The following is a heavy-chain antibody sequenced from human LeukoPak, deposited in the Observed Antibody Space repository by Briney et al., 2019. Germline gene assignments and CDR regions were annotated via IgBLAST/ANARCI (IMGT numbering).Heavy chain of an antibody. Sequence: GRSLRLSCAASGFTFSSYGMHWVRQAPGKGLEWVAVISYDGSNKYYADSVKGRFTISRDNSENTLYLQMNSLRAEDTAVYYCAKDLLLTVVVTAIPSWFDPWGQGTLVTVSS. CDR2: ISYDGSNK. CDR1: GFTFSSYG. V-gene: IGHV3-30*18. CDR3: AKDLLLTVVVTAIPSWFDP. D-gene: IGHD2-21*02. J-gene: IGHJ5*02.